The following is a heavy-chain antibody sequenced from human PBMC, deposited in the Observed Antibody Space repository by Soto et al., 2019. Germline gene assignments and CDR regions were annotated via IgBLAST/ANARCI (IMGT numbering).Heavy chain of an antibody. J-gene: IGHJ6*02. CDR2: IYHSGST. CDR1: GYSISSCYY. V-gene: IGHV4-38-2*01. Sequence: SETLSLTCAVSGYSISSCYYWGWIRQPPGKGLEWIVSIYHSGSTYYNPSLKSRVTISVDTSKNQFSLKLSSVTAADTAVYYCAGSSWYGYYYYGMDVWGQGTTVTVSS. CDR3: AGSSWYGYYYYGMDV. D-gene: IGHD6-13*01.